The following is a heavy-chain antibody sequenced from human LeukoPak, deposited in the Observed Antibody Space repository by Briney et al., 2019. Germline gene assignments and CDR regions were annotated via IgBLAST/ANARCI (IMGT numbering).Heavy chain of an antibody. CDR3: ARDWSSHFDY. J-gene: IGHJ4*02. CDR2: ISSSSSTI. V-gene: IGHV3-48*01. D-gene: IGHD3-3*01. CDR1: GFTFSSYS. Sequence: GGSLRLSCAASGFTFSSYSMSWVRQAPGKGPEWVSYISSSSSTIYYADSVKGRFTISRDNAKNSLYLQMNSLRAEDTAVYYCARDWSSHFDYWGQGTLVTVSS.